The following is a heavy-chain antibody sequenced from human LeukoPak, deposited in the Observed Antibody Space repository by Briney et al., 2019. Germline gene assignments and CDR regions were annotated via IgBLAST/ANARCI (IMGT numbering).Heavy chain of an antibody. CDR3: ARTLAANDAFDI. Sequence: ASVKVSCRASGYTFSRYGISWVRQAPGQGLEWMGWISDSGNTNCAPKLQDRITLATDTSTSTAYMELRSLKSDDTAVYYCARTLAANDAFDIWGQGTMVTVSS. D-gene: IGHD6-6*01. V-gene: IGHV1-18*01. CDR2: ISDSGNT. CDR1: GYTFSRYG. J-gene: IGHJ3*02.